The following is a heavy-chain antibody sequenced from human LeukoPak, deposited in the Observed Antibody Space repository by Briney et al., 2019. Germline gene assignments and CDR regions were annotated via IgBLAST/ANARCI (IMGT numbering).Heavy chain of an antibody. V-gene: IGHV3-9*01. J-gene: IGHJ4*02. Sequence: SLRLSCAASGFTFDDYAMHWVRQAPGKGLEWVSGISWNSGSIGYADSVKGRFTISRDNAKNSLYLQMNSLRAEDTALYYCAKDIATGNRLYYFDYWGQGTLVTVSS. D-gene: IGHD1-14*01. CDR3: AKDIATGNRLYYFDY. CDR1: GFTFDDYA. CDR2: ISWNSGSI.